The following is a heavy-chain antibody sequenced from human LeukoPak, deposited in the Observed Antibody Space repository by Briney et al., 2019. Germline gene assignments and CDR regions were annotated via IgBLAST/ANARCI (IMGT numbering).Heavy chain of an antibody. V-gene: IGHV3-48*03. CDR3: ARESGSYYGDAFDI. Sequence: PGGSLRLSCAASGFTFSSYEMNWVRQAPGKGLEWVSYISGSGSTIYYADSVKGLFTISRDNAKNSLYLQMNSLRAEDTAVYYCARESGSYYGDAFDIWGQGTMVTVSS. D-gene: IGHD1-26*01. J-gene: IGHJ3*02. CDR2: ISGSGSTI. CDR1: GFTFSSYE.